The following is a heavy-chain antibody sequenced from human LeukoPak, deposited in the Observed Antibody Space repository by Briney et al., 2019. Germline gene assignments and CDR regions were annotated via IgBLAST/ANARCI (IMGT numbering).Heavy chain of an antibody. Sequence: ASVKVSCKASGYTFTGYYMHWVRQAPGQGLEWMGCINPNSGGTDYAQKFQGRVTMTRDTSISTAYMELSRLTSDDTAVYYCATVVGARGGDYFDYWGQGTLVTVSS. CDR1: GYTFTGYY. CDR2: INPNSGGT. J-gene: IGHJ4*02. V-gene: IGHV1-2*02. D-gene: IGHD1-26*01. CDR3: ATVVGARGGDYFDY.